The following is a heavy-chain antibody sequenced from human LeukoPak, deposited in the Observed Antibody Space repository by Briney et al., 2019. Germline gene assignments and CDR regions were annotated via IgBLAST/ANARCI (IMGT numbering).Heavy chain of an antibody. CDR2: ISGSGGST. CDR1: GFTFSSYA. Sequence: GGSLRLSCAASGFTFSSYAMSWVRQAPGKGLEWVSAISGSGGSTYYADSVKGRFTISRDNSKNTLYLQTNSLRAEDTAVYYCAKGGRYSSSSKLDYWGQGTLVTVSS. J-gene: IGHJ4*02. D-gene: IGHD6-13*01. V-gene: IGHV3-23*01. CDR3: AKGGRYSSSSKLDY.